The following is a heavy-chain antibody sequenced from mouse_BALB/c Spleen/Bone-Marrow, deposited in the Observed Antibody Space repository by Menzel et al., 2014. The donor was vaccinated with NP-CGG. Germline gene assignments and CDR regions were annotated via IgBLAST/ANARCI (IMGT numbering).Heavy chain of an antibody. CDR3: ARIPYDGDPAY. CDR1: GYSITSGYF. D-gene: IGHD2-3*01. CDR2: IRDDGNN. Sequence: DVKLVESGPGLVKPSQSLSLSCSVTGYSITSGYFWYCIRQFPGNKLGWMCFIRDDGNNNYNPSLKNRISITRDTSKNQFFLKQNSVTTEDTATYYCARIPYDGDPAYWGQGTLVTVSA. J-gene: IGHJ3*01. V-gene: IGHV3-6*02.